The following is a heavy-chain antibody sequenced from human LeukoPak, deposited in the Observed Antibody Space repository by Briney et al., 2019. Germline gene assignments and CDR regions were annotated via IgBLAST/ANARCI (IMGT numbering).Heavy chain of an antibody. Sequence: PSETLSLTCTVSGGSISSHYWSWIRQPPGKGLEWIGYIYYSGSTNYSPSLKSRVTISVDTSKNQFSLKLSSVTAADTAVYYCARGPYGELGHWGQGTLVTVSS. CDR3: ARGPYGELGH. V-gene: IGHV4-59*11. CDR2: IYYSGST. J-gene: IGHJ4*02. D-gene: IGHD4-17*01. CDR1: GGSISSHY.